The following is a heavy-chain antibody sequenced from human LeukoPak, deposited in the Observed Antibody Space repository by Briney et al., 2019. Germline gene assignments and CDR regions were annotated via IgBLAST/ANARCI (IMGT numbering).Heavy chain of an antibody. D-gene: IGHD1/OR15-1a*01. Sequence: PGGSLRLSCAASGFTFSSYSMNWVRQAPGKGLEWVSSISSSNSYIYYADSVKGRFTISRDNAKNSLLLQMNSLRAEDTAVYYCARDRVTGTPNFDYWGQGTLVTVSS. CDR3: ARDRVTGTPNFDY. V-gene: IGHV3-21*01. CDR1: GFTFSSYS. J-gene: IGHJ4*02. CDR2: ISSSNSYI.